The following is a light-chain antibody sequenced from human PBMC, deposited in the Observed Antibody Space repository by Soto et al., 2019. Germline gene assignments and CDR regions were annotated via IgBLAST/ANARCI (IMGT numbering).Light chain of an antibody. Sequence: QSVLTQPASVSGSPGQSITISCTGTSSDIAIYNFVSWYQQHPGKAPRLMIFQVTNRPSGVSTRFSGSKSGNTASLTISGLQAEDEADYYCSSYTDRTDYVFGTGTKVTV. V-gene: IGLV2-14*01. CDR3: SSYTDRTDYV. CDR2: QVT. J-gene: IGLJ1*01. CDR1: SSDIAIYNF.